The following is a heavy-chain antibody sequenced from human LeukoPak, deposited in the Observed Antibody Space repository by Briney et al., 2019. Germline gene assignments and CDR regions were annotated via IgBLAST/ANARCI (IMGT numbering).Heavy chain of an antibody. CDR2: IIPIFGTA. CDR1: GGTFSSYA. CDR3: ARDVVYYDSSGYYTHGAFDI. D-gene: IGHD3-22*01. Sequence: SVKVSRKASGGTFSSYAISWVRQAPGQGLEWMGGIIPIFGTANYAQKFQGRVTITADESTSTAYMELSSLRSEDTAVYYCARDVVYYDSSGYYTHGAFDIWGQGTMVTVSS. J-gene: IGHJ3*02. V-gene: IGHV1-69*13.